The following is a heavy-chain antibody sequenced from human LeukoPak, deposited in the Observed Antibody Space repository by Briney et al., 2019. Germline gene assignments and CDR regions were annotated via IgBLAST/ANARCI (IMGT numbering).Heavy chain of an antibody. CDR3: ARGLVRAAAVS. CDR2: ISAYNGNT. Sequence: GASVKVSCKASGYTFTNYGIQLVREAPGQGLEWMGWISAYNGNTKYAQNLQGRVTMTTDTSTSTAYMELRSLRSDDTAVYYCARGLVRAAAVSWGQGTLVTVSS. J-gene: IGHJ4*02. CDR1: GYTFTNYG. V-gene: IGHV1-18*01. D-gene: IGHD2-15*01.